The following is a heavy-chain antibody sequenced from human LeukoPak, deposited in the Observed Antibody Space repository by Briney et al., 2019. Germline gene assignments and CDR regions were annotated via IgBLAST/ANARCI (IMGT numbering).Heavy chain of an antibody. D-gene: IGHD3-22*01. V-gene: IGHV4-4*07. CDR1: GCSISSYY. J-gene: IGHJ3*02. CDR3: ARDLVSSGLVVVRAFDI. Sequence: SETLSLTCTVSGCSISSYYWSWIRQPAGKGLEWIGRIYTSGSTNYNPSLKSRVTMSVDTSKNQFSLKLSSVTAADTAVYYCARDLVSSGLVVVRAFDIWGQGTMVTVSS. CDR2: IYTSGST.